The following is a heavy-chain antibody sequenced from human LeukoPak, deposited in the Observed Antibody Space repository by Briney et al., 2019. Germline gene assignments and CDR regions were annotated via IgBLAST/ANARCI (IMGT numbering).Heavy chain of an antibody. CDR2: IYWDDDK. J-gene: IGHJ1*01. CDR3: AHRPYGDYVSEYVQH. CDR1: GFSLNTSRVG. V-gene: IGHV2-5*02. D-gene: IGHD4-17*01. Sequence: SGPTLVKPTQTLTLTCTFSGFSLNTSRVGVGWIRQPPGKALEWLALIYWDDDKRYSPSLRSRLTITKDSSKNQVVLTMTNMDPLDTATYYCAHRPYGDYVSEYVQHWGQGTLVTVSS.